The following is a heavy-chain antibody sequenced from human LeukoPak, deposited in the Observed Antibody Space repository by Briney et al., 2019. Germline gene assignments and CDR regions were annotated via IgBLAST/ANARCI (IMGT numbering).Heavy chain of an antibody. V-gene: IGHV1-2*06. CDR1: GYTFTGYY. D-gene: IGHD6-13*01. CDR2: INPNSGGT. CDR3: ARGAAAGTGADY. Sequence: ASVKVSCKASGYTFTGYYMHWVRQAPGQGLEWMGRINPNSGGTNYAQKFQGRVTMTRDTSISTAYMELSRLRSDDTAVYYCARGAAAGTGADYWGQGILVTVSS. J-gene: IGHJ4*02.